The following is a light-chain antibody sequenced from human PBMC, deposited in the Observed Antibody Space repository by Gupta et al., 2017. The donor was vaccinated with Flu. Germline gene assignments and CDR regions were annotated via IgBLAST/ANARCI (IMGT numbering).Light chain of an antibody. CDR2: ELP. J-gene: IGLJ3*02. CDR3: NSYTGSSTPWV. V-gene: IGLV2-14*01. CDR1: SSYVGGSTY. Sequence: QSALPQPASVSESPGQSITISCPVTSSYVGGSTYVSWYQHHPVTAPQLLTYELPQRPSSFTSRFSGSKSGNTASLIISGLQPDDEADYYCNSYTGSSTPWVFGGGTKLTVL.